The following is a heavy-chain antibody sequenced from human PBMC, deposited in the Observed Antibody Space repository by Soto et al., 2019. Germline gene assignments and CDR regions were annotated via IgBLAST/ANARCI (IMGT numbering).Heavy chain of an antibody. V-gene: IGHV1-69*04. Sequence: SVKVSCKASGGTFSSYTISWVRQAPGQGLEWMGRIIPILGIANYAQKFQGRVTITADKSTSTAYMELSSLRSEDTAVYYCARDYYDILTGQTTYYFDYWGQGTLVTVSS. D-gene: IGHD3-9*01. CDR1: GGTFSSYT. J-gene: IGHJ4*02. CDR3: ARDYYDILTGQTTYYFDY. CDR2: IIPILGIA.